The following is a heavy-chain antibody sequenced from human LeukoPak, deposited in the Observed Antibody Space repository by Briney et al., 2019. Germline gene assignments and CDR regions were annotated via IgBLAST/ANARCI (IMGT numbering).Heavy chain of an antibody. V-gene: IGHV4-34*01. J-gene: IGHJ2*01. CDR3: ARGTYWSDSRGSPHWYFDL. CDR2: INHSRST. Sequence: SETLSLTCAVYGGSFSGYYWSWIRQPPGKGLEWIGEINHSRSTNNNPSLKSRVTISLDMSTNQFSLKLSSVTAADTAVYYCARGTYWSDSRGSPHWYFDLWGRGTLVTVSS. CDR1: GGSFSGYY. D-gene: IGHD3-22*01.